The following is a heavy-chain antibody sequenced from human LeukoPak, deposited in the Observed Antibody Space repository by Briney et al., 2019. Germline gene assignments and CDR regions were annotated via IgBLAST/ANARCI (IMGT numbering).Heavy chain of an antibody. J-gene: IGHJ3*02. Sequence: GESLQISCLASGYTFSNSWIGWVRQMPGKGLEWVGIVYPGDSDTRYSPAFQGQVTISADRSITTAYLQWSSLKASDTAMYYCAKPVVVIAGTPGAFHIWGPGTMVIVSS. CDR1: GYTFSNSW. CDR2: VYPGDSDT. D-gene: IGHD2-15*01. V-gene: IGHV5-51*01. CDR3: AKPVVVIAGTPGAFHI.